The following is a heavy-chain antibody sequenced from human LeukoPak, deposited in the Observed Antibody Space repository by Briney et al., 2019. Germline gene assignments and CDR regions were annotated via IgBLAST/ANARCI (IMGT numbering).Heavy chain of an antibody. CDR3: ARERDIVVVVAANYFDY. CDR2: INPDGGST. V-gene: IGHV1-46*01. Sequence: GASVKVSCKASGYTFTSHYMYWVRQAPGQGLEWMGIINPDGGSTSYAQKFQGRVTMTSDTSTSTVYMELSSLRSEDTAVYYCARERDIVVVVAANYFDYWGQGSLVTVSS. CDR1: GYTFTSHY. J-gene: IGHJ4*02. D-gene: IGHD2-15*01.